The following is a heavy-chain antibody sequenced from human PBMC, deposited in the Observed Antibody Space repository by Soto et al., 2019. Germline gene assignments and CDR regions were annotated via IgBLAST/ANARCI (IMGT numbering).Heavy chain of an antibody. CDR2: IYYSGST. V-gene: IGHV4-59*01. CDR1: GGSISSYY. D-gene: IGHD4-17*01. J-gene: IGHJ4*02. CDR3: ARVRNYGDYDY. Sequence: ETLSLTCTVSGGSISSYYWSWIRQPPGKGLEWIGYIYYSGSTNYNPSLKSRVTISVDTSKNQFSLKLSSVTAADTAVYYCARVRNYGDYDYWGQGTLVTVSS.